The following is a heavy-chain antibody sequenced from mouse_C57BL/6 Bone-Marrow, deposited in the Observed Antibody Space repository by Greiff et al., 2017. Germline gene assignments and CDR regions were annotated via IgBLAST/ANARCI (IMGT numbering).Heavy chain of an antibody. V-gene: IGHV1-81*01. CDR1: GYTFTSYG. Sequence: VQGVESGAELARPGASVKLSCKASGYTFTSYGISWVKQRTGQGLEWIGEIYPRSGNTYYNEKFKGKATLTADKSSSTAYMVLRSLTSEDSAVYCCARGLLRLYYFDYWGQGTTLTVSS. D-gene: IGHD1-1*01. CDR3: ARGLLRLYYFDY. J-gene: IGHJ2*01. CDR2: IYPRSGNT.